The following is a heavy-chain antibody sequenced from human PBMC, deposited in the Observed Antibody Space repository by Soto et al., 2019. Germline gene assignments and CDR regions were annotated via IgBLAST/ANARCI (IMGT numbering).Heavy chain of an antibody. Sequence: QVQLQESGPGLVKPSQTLSLTCTVSGGSISSGGYYWNWIGQHPGKGLEWIGYIDYSGSTYYNPSLTSRVTMSVDTSQNQSARKLSSVTAADTAVYYCARGSLTWGQGTRVNVSS. CDR1: GGSISSGGYY. V-gene: IGHV4-31*03. CDR2: IDYSGST. CDR3: ARGSLT. J-gene: IGHJ4*02.